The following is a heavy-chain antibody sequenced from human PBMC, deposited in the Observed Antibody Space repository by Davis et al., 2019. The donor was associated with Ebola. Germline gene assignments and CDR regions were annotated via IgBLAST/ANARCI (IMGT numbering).Heavy chain of an antibody. CDR1: GFTFSDFS. V-gene: IGHV3-48*02. CDR3: VRDYIFAFDL. J-gene: IGHJ5*02. D-gene: IGHD4-11*01. CDR2: ITSGSNAI. Sequence: PWGSLRLSCAASGFTFSDFSMNWVRQAPGKALEWISFITSGSNAIHYADSVKGRFTVSRDNVKNSLFLEMSSLRDEDSAVYYCVRDYIFAFDLWGQGARVTVSS.